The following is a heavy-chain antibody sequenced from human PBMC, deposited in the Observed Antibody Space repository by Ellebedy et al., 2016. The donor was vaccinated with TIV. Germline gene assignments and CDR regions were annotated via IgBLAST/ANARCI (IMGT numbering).Heavy chain of an antibody. CDR2: IYYSGST. D-gene: IGHD6-13*01. Sequence: MPSETLSLTCTVSGGSISSSPYYWGGIRQPPGKGREWIGSIYYSGSTYYNVSLKSRVPISIDKSKSQVSLRLASVTAADTAVYYCARDFEGRITAAGGMFYFDFWGQGALVTVAS. V-gene: IGHV4-39*07. CDR1: GGSISSSPYY. J-gene: IGHJ4*02. CDR3: ARDFEGRITAAGGMFYFDF.